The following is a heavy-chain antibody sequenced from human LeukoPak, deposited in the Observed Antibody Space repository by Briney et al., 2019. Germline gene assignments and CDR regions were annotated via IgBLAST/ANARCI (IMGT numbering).Heavy chain of an antibody. Sequence: PSETLSLTCAVYGGSFSGYYWSWIRQPPGKGLEWIGEINHSGSTNYNPSLKSRVTISVDTSKNQFSLKLSSVTAADTAVYYCARGPRGAARLDYWGQGTLDTVSS. CDR3: ARGPRGAARLDY. CDR1: GGSFSGYY. D-gene: IGHD6-6*01. J-gene: IGHJ4*02. V-gene: IGHV4-34*01. CDR2: INHSGST.